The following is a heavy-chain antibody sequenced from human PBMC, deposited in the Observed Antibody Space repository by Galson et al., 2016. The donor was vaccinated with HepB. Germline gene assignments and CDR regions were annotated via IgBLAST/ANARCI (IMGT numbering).Heavy chain of an antibody. CDR3: ARARRGVGANQY. Sequence: TLSLTCTVSGASISSGDYFWSWIRQPPGKGLEWIGYIYYSGTTYYNPSLKSRVNISFDTSKNQYSVKLSSVTAADTAVYYCARARRGVGANQYWGQGTLVTVSS. J-gene: IGHJ1*01. V-gene: IGHV4-30-4*01. D-gene: IGHD1-26*01. CDR2: IYYSGTT. CDR1: GASISSGDYF.